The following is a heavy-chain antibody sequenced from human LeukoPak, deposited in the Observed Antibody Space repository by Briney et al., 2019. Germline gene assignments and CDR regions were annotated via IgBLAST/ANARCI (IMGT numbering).Heavy chain of an antibody. D-gene: IGHD2-21*02. CDR2: IYSGGST. Sequence: GGSLRLSCAASGFTVSSNYMGWVRQAPGKGLEWVSVIYSGGSTYYADSVKGRFTISRHNSKNTLYLQMNSLRAEDTAVYYCARDCGGDCFGAFDIWGQGTMVTVSS. V-gene: IGHV3-53*04. CDR1: GFTVSSNY. CDR3: ARDCGGDCFGAFDI. J-gene: IGHJ3*02.